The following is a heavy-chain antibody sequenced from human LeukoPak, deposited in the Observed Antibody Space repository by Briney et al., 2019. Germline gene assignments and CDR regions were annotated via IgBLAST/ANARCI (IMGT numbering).Heavy chain of an antibody. CDR1: GGSFSGYY. J-gene: IGHJ5*02. Sequence: SETPSLTCAVYGGSFSGYYWSWIRQPPGKGLEWIGEINHSGSTNYNPSLKSRVTISVDTSKNQFSLKLSSVTAADTAVYYCARGLGDCSSTSCHGGNWFDPWGQGTLVTVSS. CDR2: INHSGST. D-gene: IGHD2-2*01. V-gene: IGHV4-34*01. CDR3: ARGLGDCSSTSCHGGNWFDP.